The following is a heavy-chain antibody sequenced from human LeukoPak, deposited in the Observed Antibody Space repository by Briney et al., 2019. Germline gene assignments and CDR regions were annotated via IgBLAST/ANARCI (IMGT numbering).Heavy chain of an antibody. D-gene: IGHD3-10*01. CDR1: GFTFSSYA. J-gene: IGHJ4*02. Sequence: PGGSLRLSCAASGFTFSSYAMHWVRQAPGKGLEWVAVISYDGGITYYADSVKGRFTISRDTSMNTLYLQLNSLRAEDTAVYYCARDSTYYYDSVSSGPHYFVAWGQGTLVTVSS. CDR2: ISYDGGIT. V-gene: IGHV3-30*01. CDR3: ARDSTYYYDSVSSGPHYFVA.